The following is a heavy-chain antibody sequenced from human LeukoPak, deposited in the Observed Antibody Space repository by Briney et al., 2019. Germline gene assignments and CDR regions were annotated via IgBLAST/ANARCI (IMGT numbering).Heavy chain of an antibody. CDR1: GGSISSGSYY. D-gene: IGHD5-18*01. CDR3: ARTRGNSYGYLDY. Sequence: SETPSLTCTVSGGSISSGSYYWSWIRLAPGKGLEWIGNIHNSVNINYNPALKSRVTILADTSKNQFSLKLSSVTAADTAVYHCARTRGNSYGYLDYWGQGTLVTVSS. J-gene: IGHJ4*02. V-gene: IGHV4-61*01. CDR2: IHNSVNI.